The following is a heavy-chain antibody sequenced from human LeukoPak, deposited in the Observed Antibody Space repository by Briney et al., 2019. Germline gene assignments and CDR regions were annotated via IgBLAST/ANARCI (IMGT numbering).Heavy chain of an antibody. CDR2: MNPNSGKT. CDR3: ASTRGGTNDYYYYMDV. J-gene: IGHJ6*03. V-gene: IGHV1-8*01. Sequence: ASVKVSCKASGYTFTSYDINWVRQATGQGLEWMGWMNPNSGKTGYAQKFQGRVTMTRNTSISTAYMELSSLRSEDTAVYYCASTRGGTNDYYYYMDVWGKGTTVTVSS. D-gene: IGHD1-14*01. CDR1: GYTFTSYD.